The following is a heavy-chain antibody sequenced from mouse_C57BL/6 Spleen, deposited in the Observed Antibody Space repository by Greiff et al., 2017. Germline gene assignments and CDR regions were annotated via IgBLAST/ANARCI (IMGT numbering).Heavy chain of an antibody. D-gene: IGHD1-1*01. V-gene: IGHV1-52*01. Sequence: VQLQQPGAELVRPGSSVKLSCKASGYTFTSYWMHWVKQRPIQGLEWIGNIDPSDSETHYNQKFKDKATLTVDKSSSTAYMQLSSLTSEDSAVYYCARTGYGSLYYFDYWGQGTTLTVSS. CDR3: ARTGYGSLYYFDY. CDR2: IDPSDSET. J-gene: IGHJ2*01. CDR1: GYTFTSYW.